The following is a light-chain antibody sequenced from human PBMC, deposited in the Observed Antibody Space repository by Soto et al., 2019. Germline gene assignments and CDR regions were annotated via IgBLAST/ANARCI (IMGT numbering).Light chain of an antibody. Sequence: EIVLTQSPDTLSLSPGGGATLSCRASQTVGGNYLAWYQHQPGQAPRLLIHGASSRATGIPDRFSGSGSGTDFTLTISRLEPEDFAVYYCQQYSVSPFSFGGGTKVEIE. CDR2: GAS. V-gene: IGKV3-20*01. CDR3: QQYSVSPFS. J-gene: IGKJ4*01. CDR1: QTVGGNY.